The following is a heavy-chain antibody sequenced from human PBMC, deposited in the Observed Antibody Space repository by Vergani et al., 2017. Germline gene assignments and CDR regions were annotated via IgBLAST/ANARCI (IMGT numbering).Heavy chain of an antibody. CDR2: IRDKAYNYAT. Sequence: EELLVQSGGGLVQPGESLKLSCATSGLTFSDSAIHWVRQTSGKGLEWIGRIRDKAYNYATVYAVSVKGRFTISRDDSKKTAYLQMNGLTTEDTAVYYCFYDFWAGYDSGDVWGKGTTVTVSS. CDR3: FYDFWAGYDSGDV. V-gene: IGHV3-73*02. CDR1: GLTFSDSA. J-gene: IGHJ6*04. D-gene: IGHD3/OR15-3a*01.